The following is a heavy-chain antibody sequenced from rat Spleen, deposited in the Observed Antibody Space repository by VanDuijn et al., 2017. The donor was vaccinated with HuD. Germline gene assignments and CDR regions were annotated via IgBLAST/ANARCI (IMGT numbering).Heavy chain of an antibody. CDR1: GFSLTSNS. V-gene: IGHV2-1*01. J-gene: IGHJ3*01. CDR2: IWGDGKT. D-gene: IGHD1-4*01. CDR3: TRESLPGFNSHWFVS. Sequence: QVQLKESGPGLVQTSQTLSLTCTVSGFSLTSNSVHWVRQPPGKGLEWMGGIWGDGKTDYNSGLQSRLSISRDTSKSQVFLKMNSLQTEDTATYFCTRESLPGFNSHWFVSWGQGTLVTVSS.